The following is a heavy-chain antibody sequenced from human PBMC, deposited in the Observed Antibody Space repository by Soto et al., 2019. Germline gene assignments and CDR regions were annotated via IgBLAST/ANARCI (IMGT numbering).Heavy chain of an antibody. CDR1: GYTFTGYC. D-gene: IGHD1-7*01. Sequence: ASVKVSCKTSGYTFTGYCMHWVRQAPGQGLEWMGWINPNSGGTNYAQKFQGRVTMTRDTSISTAYMELSRLRSDDTAVYYCARVTGTTMDLDFDPWGQGTLVTVSS. J-gene: IGHJ5*02. CDR2: INPNSGGT. CDR3: ARVTGTTMDLDFDP. V-gene: IGHV1-2*02.